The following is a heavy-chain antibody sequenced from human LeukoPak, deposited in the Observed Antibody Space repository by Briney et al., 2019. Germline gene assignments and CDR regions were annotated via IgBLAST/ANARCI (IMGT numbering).Heavy chain of an antibody. CDR2: ISAYNGVT. CDR1: GHTFTSYG. Sequence: ASVKVSCKTSGHTFTSYGFTWVRQAPGQGAEWTGWISAYNGVTNYAQRFRGRLTMSTDTSTSTVYMELRSLRSDDTAVYYCARGGLSSSGCDYWGQGTLVTVSS. CDR3: ARGGLSSSGCDY. J-gene: IGHJ4*02. D-gene: IGHD6-19*01. V-gene: IGHV1-18*01.